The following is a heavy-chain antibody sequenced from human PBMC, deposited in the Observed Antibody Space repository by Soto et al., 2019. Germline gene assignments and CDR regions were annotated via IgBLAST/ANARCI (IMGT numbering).Heavy chain of an antibody. CDR2: IIPIFGTA. CDR1: GGTFSSYA. CDR3: ARDRRVTTQYYYYYYGKDV. V-gene: IGHV1-69*13. J-gene: IGHJ6*02. D-gene: IGHD4-17*01. Sequence: SVKVSCKASGGTFSSYAISWVRQAPGQGLEWMGGIIPIFGTANYAQKFQGRVTITADESTSTAYMELSSLRSEDTAVYYCARDRRVTTQYYYYYYGKDVWGQGTTVTVSS.